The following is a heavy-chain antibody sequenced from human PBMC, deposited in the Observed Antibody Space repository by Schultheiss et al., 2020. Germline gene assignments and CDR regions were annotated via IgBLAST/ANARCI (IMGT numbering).Heavy chain of an antibody. J-gene: IGHJ5*02. CDR2: IYTSGST. CDR1: GGSISSYY. D-gene: IGHD3-3*01. Sequence: SETLSLTCTVSGGSISSYYWSWIRQPAGKGLEWIGRIYTSGSTNYYPSLNSRLTISLDTSKTQFSMKLSSVSAADTAVYYCARHDLTLKYDFWSGYYTGLDRNWCDPGGEGTLVTVSS. V-gene: IGHV4-4*07. CDR3: ARHDLTLKYDFWSGYYTGLDRNWCDP.